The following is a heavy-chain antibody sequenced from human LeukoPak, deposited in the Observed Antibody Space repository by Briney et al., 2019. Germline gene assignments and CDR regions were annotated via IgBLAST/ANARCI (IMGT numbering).Heavy chain of an antibody. CDR2: IYHSGST. J-gene: IGHJ4*02. Sequence: SETLSLTCPVSGGAISSGGYYWSWIRQPPGKGLEWIGYIYHSGSTYYNPSLKSRVTISGDRSKNQFSLKLSSVTAADTAVYYCASLKYSSSSWYFDYGGQGTLVTVSS. CDR1: GGAISSGGYY. V-gene: IGHV4-30-2*01. CDR3: ASLKYSSSSWYFDY. D-gene: IGHD6-6*01.